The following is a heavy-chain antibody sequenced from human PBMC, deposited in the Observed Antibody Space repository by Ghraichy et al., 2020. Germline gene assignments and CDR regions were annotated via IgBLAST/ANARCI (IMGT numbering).Heavy chain of an antibody. CDR1: GFTFSDYY. CDR2: ISSSSSYT. V-gene: IGHV3-11*03. Sequence: LSLTCAASGFTFSDYYMSWIRQASGKGLEWVSYISSSSSYTNYADSVKGRFTISRDNAKNSLYLQMNSLRAEDTAVYYCARRGRTFDAFDIWGQGTMVTVSS. J-gene: IGHJ3*02. CDR3: ARRGRTFDAFDI.